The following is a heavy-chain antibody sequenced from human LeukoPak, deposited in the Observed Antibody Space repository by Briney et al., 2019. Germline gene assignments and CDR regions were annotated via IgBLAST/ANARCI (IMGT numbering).Heavy chain of an antibody. J-gene: IGHJ6*03. V-gene: IGHV4-59*01. CDR3: ARVASSYSGYYYYYYMDV. Sequence: TSETLSLTCTVSGGSISSYYWSWIRQPPGKGLEWIGYIYYSGSTNYNPSLKSRVTISVDTSKNQFSLKLSSVTAADTAVYYYARVASSYSGYYYYYYMDVWGKGTTVTVSS. D-gene: IGHD2-21*01. CDR2: IYYSGST. CDR1: GGSISSYY.